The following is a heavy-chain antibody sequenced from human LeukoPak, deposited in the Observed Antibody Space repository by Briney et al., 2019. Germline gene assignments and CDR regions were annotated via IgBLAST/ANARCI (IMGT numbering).Heavy chain of an antibody. Sequence: PGGSLRLSCAASGFTFSSYGMHWVHQAPGKGLEWVAVISYDGSNKYYADSVKGRFTISRDNSKNTLYLQMNSLRAEDTAVYYCAKSLFEWELPSNFDYWGQGTLVTVSS. D-gene: IGHD1-26*01. J-gene: IGHJ4*02. V-gene: IGHV3-30*18. CDR3: AKSLFEWELPSNFDY. CDR2: ISYDGSNK. CDR1: GFTFSSYG.